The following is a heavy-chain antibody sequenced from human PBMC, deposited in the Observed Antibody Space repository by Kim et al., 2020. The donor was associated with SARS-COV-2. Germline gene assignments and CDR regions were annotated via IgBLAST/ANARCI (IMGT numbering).Heavy chain of an antibody. Sequence: SETLSLTCTVSSDSISNYYWNWIRQPPGKGLEWIAYIYYSGSTNYNPSLKSRVTISVDTSKNQFSLRLSSVTAADTAVYYCARSPSAAASDDAFDIWGQGTMVTVSS. CDR1: SDSISNYY. CDR2: IYYSGST. CDR3: ARSPSAAASDDAFDI. J-gene: IGHJ3*02. V-gene: IGHV4-59*08. D-gene: IGHD2-15*01.